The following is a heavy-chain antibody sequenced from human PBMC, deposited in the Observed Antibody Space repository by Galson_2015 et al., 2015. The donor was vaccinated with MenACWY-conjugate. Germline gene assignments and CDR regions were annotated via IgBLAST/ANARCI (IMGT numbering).Heavy chain of an antibody. V-gene: IGHV5-10-1*01. D-gene: IGHD1-20*01. J-gene: IGHJ4*02. CDR1: GYNFASYW. CDR3: ARAGNWNDFDF. Sequence: QSGAEVKKPGESLRISCKGFGYNFASYWINWVRQMPGKGLEWMGKIDPSDSYTNYNPSFEGHVTMSTDMSIGTAYLQWSSLEASDTAIYYCARAGNWNDFDFWGQGTLVTVPS. CDR2: IDPSDSYT.